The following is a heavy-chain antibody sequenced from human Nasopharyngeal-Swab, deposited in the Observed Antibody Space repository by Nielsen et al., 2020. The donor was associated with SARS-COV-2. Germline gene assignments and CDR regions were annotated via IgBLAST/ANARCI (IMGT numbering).Heavy chain of an antibody. J-gene: IGHJ4*02. CDR1: GFTFSSYA. CDR2: ISGSGGST. D-gene: IGHD2-2*01. V-gene: IGHV3-23*01. CDR3: AKDAGRSIVVVPAASSY. Sequence: LKISCAASGFTFSSYAMSWVRQAPGKGLEWVSAISGSGGSTYYADSVKGRFTISRDNSKNTLYLQMNSLRAEDTAVYYCAKDAGRSIVVVPAASSYWGQGTLVTVSS.